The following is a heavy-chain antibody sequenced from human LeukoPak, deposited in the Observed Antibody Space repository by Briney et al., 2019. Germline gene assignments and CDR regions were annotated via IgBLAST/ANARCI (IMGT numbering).Heavy chain of an antibody. CDR2: INHSGST. CDR3: VKSGGYGLIDY. J-gene: IGHJ4*02. V-gene: IGHV4-34*01. Sequence: PSETLSLTCAVYGGSFSGYYWSWIRQPPGKGLEWIGEINHSGSTNYNPSLKSRVTISVDTSKNQFSLRLNSVTAADTAMYYCVKSGGYGLIDYWGQGTLVTVSS. CDR1: GGSFSGYY. D-gene: IGHD1-26*01.